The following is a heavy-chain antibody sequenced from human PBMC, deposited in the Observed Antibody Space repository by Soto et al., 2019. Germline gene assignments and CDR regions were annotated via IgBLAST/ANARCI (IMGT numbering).Heavy chain of an antibody. J-gene: IGHJ4*02. Sequence: GGSLRLSCAVSGFTFSSYSMNWVRQAPGKGLEWVSSISSSSSYIYYADSVKGRFTISRDNAKNSLYLQMNSLRAEDTAVYYCARDREYSSSPGFDYWGQGTLVTVSS. CDR2: ISSSSSYI. CDR1: GFTFSSYS. CDR3: ARDREYSSSPGFDY. D-gene: IGHD6-6*01. V-gene: IGHV3-21*01.